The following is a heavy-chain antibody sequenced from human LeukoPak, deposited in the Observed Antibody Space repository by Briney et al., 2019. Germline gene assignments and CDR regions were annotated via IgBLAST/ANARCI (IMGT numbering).Heavy chain of an antibody. CDR3: ASYSSRSDAFDI. CDR2: IYYSGST. D-gene: IGHD6-13*01. CDR1: GGSISSYY. J-gene: IGHJ3*02. V-gene: IGHV4-59*01. Sequence: SETLSLTCTVSGGSISSYYWSWIRQPPGKGLEWIGYIYYSGSTNYNPSLKSRVTISVDTSKNQFSLKLSSVTAAGTAMYYCASYSSRSDAFDIWGQGTMVTVSS.